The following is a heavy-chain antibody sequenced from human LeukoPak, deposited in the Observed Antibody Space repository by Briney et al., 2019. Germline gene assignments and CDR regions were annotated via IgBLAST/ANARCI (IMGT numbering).Heavy chain of an antibody. CDR2: INHSGGT. D-gene: IGHD3-22*01. J-gene: IGHJ4*02. V-gene: IGHV4-34*01. CDR3: ARNNYDSSGYPDY. CDR1: GGSFSGYY. Sequence: SETLSLTCAVYGGSFSGYYWSWIRQPPGKGLEWIGEINHSGGTNYNPSLKSRVTISVDTSKNQFSLKLSSVTAADTAVYYCARNNYDSSGYPDYWGQGTLVTVSS.